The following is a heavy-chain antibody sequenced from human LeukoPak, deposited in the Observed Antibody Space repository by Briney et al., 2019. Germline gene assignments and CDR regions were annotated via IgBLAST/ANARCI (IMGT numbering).Heavy chain of an antibody. CDR1: GLTFDDYG. CDR3: ARARLRLSGYYYYMDV. V-gene: IGHV3-20*04. J-gene: IGHJ6*03. Sequence: GGSLRLSCAASGLTFDDYGMSWVRQAPGKGLEWVSGINWNGGSTGYADSVKGRFTISRDNAKNSLYLQMNSLRAEDTALYYCARARLRLSGYYYYMDVWGKGTTVTVSS. D-gene: IGHD5-12*01. CDR2: INWNGGST.